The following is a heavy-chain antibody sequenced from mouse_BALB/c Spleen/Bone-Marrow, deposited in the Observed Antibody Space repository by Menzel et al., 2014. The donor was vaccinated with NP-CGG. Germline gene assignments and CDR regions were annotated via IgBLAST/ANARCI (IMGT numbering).Heavy chain of an antibody. CDR2: ISSGSSTI. D-gene: IGHD4-1*01. J-gene: IGHJ2*01. V-gene: IGHV5-17*02. Sequence: EVKVVESGGGLVQPGGSRKLSCAASGFTFSSFGMHWVRQTPEKGLEWVAYISSGSSTIYYADTVKGRFTISRDNPKHTLFPQVTSLRSEDTAMYYCTRGGNWDDFDYWGQGTTLTVSS. CDR3: TRGGNWDDFDY. CDR1: GFTFSSFG.